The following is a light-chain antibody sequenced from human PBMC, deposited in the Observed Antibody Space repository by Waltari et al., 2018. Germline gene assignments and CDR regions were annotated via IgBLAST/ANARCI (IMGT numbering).Light chain of an antibody. CDR2: DVS. CDR1: SSDVGCYNY. J-gene: IGLJ2*01. Sequence: QSALTQPRSVSGSPGQSVTISCTGTSSDVGCYNYVSWYQQHPGNAPKLMIYDVSKRPSGVPDRVSGSKSVNTASLTISGLQAEDEADYYCCSYAGSVVFGGGTKLTVL. CDR3: CSYAGSVV. V-gene: IGLV2-11*01.